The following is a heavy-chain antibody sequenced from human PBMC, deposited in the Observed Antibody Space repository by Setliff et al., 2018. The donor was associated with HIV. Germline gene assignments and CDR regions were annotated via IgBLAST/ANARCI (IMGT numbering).Heavy chain of an antibody. Sequence: KPSETLSLTCSVLGGSIISTDYYWGCVRQPPGKGLQWIGSIDSSGRTYDNPSLKSRLTMSVDTSKNQFSVRLTSVSAADMAVYYCVRIQSVSPHFESWGQGALVTVSS. CDR3: VRIQSVSPHFES. J-gene: IGHJ5*01. CDR1: GGSIISTDYY. CDR2: IDSSGRT. V-gene: IGHV4-39*01.